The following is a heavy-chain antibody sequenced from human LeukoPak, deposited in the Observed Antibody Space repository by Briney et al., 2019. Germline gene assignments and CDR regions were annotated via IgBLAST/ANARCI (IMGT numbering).Heavy chain of an antibody. V-gene: IGHV4-59*01. Sequence: ASETLSLTCTVSGGSISSYYWSWIRQPPGKGLEWIGYIYYSGSTNYNPSLKSRVTISVDTSKNQFSLKLSSVTAADTAVYYCARTQPVGSYYYYYMDVWGKGTTVTVSS. CDR2: IYYSGST. CDR3: ARTQPVGSYYYYYMDV. J-gene: IGHJ6*03. D-gene: IGHD1-14*01. CDR1: GGSISSYY.